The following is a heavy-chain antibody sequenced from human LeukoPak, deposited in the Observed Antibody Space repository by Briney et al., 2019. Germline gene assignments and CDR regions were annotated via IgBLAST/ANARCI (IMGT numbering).Heavy chain of an antibody. D-gene: IGHD3-16*02. V-gene: IGHV3-7*01. CDR3: ARDYFTFGGVIVAS. CDR1: GFTFSNYW. J-gene: IGHJ5*02. Sequence: GGSLRLSCAASGFTFSNYWMSWVRQAPGKGLEWVANIKQDRSEKYYVDSVKGRFTISRDNAKNSLYLQMNSLRAEDTAVYYCARDYFTFGGVIVASWGQGTLVTVSS. CDR2: IKQDRSEK.